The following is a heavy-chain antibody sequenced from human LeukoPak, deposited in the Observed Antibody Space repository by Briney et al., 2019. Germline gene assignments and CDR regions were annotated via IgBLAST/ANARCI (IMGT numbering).Heavy chain of an antibody. J-gene: IGHJ4*02. D-gene: IGHD3-10*01. CDR2: INWNGGST. CDR1: GFTFDDYG. Sequence: GGSLRLSCAASGFTFDDYGMSWVRQAPGKGLEWVSGINWNGGSTGYADSVKGRFTISRDISKNTLYLQMNSLRAEDTAVYYCASNYYYGSGSYEIWGQGTLVTVSS. CDR3: ASNYYYGSGSYEI. V-gene: IGHV3-20*04.